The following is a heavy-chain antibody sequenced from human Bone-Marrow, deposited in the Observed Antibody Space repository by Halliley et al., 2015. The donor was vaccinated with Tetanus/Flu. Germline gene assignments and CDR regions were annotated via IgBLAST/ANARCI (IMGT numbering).Heavy chain of an antibody. Sequence: MQLVQSGAEVKKPGESLKISCKGSGYSFSTYWIGWVRQMPGKGLEWMGIIFPGDSHTIYSPSFQGQVTISADKSTGTAYLQWSSLTASDTAMYYCARGTVFGVVLDVWGQGTSVTVSS. D-gene: IGHD3-3*01. J-gene: IGHJ6*02. CDR1: GYSFSTYW. V-gene: IGHV5-51*01. CDR3: ARGTVFGVVLDV. CDR2: IFPGDSHT.